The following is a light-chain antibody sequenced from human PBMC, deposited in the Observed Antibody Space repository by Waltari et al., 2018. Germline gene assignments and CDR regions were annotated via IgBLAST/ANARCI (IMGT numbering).Light chain of an antibody. CDR3: QQYNNWPYT. V-gene: IGKV3-15*01. J-gene: IGKJ2*01. Sequence: IVLTPSPGLLSLSPGDRATLSCRASRSLTTNLAWYQQKLGQPPRLLMHGASTRATGIPPRFSGSGSGTEFTLTITSLQSEDYALYFCQQYNNWPYTFGQGTQLDIK. CDR2: GAS. CDR1: RSLTTN.